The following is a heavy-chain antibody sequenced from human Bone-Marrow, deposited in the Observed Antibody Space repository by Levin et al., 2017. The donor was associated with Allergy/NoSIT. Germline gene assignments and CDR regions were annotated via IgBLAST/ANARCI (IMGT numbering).Heavy chain of an antibody. V-gene: IGHV3-23*01. J-gene: IGHJ4*02. CDR1: GFTFSSYD. D-gene: IGHD2-2*01. CDR2: ITGSGGRT. Sequence: PGGSLRLSCAASGFTFSSYDMSWVRQAPGKGLEWVSGITGSGGRTDYADSVKARFTISRDNSKNTLYLQMNSLRVEDTAIYYCAKGEEAAAPGLKYWGRGTLVTVSS. CDR3: AKGEEAAAPGLKY.